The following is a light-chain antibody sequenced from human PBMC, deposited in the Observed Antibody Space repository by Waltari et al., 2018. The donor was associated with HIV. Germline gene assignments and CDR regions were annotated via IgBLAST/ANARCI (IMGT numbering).Light chain of an antibody. CDR3: GTWDSSLSGVV. J-gene: IGLJ2*01. V-gene: IGLV1-51*01. CDR2: DNN. CDR1: SSNIAQTL. Sequence: QSVLTQPPSVSAAPGQTVTIPCSGSSSNIAQTLYSWFKQLPGTAPKLLIYDNNKRPSGIPDRFSGSKSGTSATLGITGLQTGDEADYYCGTWDSSLSGVVFGGGTNLTVL.